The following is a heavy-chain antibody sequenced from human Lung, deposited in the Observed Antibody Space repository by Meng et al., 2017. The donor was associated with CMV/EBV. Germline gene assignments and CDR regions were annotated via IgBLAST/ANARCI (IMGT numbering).Heavy chain of an antibody. V-gene: IGHV3-30-3*01. CDR3: ARDPYDFWSGYRSLDY. CDR2: ISYDGSNK. J-gene: IGHJ4*02. Sequence: GGSXRLXCAASGFTFSSYAMHWVRQAPGKGLEWVAVISYDGSNKYYADSVKGRFTISRDNSKNTLYLQMNSPRAEDTAVYYCARDPYDFWSGYRSLDYWGQGTLVT. CDR1: GFTFSSYA. D-gene: IGHD3-3*01.